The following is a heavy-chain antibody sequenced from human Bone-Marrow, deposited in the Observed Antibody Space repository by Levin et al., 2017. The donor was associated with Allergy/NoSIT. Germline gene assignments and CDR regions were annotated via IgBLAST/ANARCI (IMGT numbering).Heavy chain of an antibody. CDR1: GGSVTSSSYY. Sequence: PSETLSLTCTVSGGSVTSSSYYWGWIRQPPGRRLEWIGNVYYSGSTYYNPSLKSRVTISVDTSKNQFSLKFNSVTAADMAVYYCARGFDPLVPAAIYFDPWGQGTLVTVSS. J-gene: IGHJ5*02. CDR3: ARGFDPLVPAAIYFDP. CDR2: VYYSGST. V-gene: IGHV4-39*01. D-gene: IGHD2-2*01.